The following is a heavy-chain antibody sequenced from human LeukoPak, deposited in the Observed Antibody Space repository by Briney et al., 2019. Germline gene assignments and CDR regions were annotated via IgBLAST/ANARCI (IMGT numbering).Heavy chain of an antibody. Sequence: TGASLRLSCAASGFTFNNYAMNWVRQAPGKGLEWVSVITSSGSTYYADSVKGRSTISRDNSKNTLYLQMNSLRAEDTAIYYCAKDLYGDYDFDCWGRGTLVTVSS. D-gene: IGHD4-17*01. J-gene: IGHJ4*02. CDR3: AKDLYGDYDFDC. CDR1: GFTFNNYA. V-gene: IGHV3-23*01. CDR2: ITSSGST.